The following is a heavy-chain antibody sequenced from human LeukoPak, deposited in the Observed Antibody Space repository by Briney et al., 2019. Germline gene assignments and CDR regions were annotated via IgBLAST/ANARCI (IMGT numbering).Heavy chain of an antibody. CDR2: IYYSGST. D-gene: IGHD2-15*01. Sequence: AETLSLPCTVPGGSISSYYWSWIRQPPGKGLEWIGYIYYSGSTNYNPSLKSRVTISVDTSKNQFSLKLSSVTAADTAVYYCASRVGVGAPFDDAFDIWGQGTMVRVSS. CDR3: ASRVGVGAPFDDAFDI. V-gene: IGHV4-59*01. J-gene: IGHJ3*02. CDR1: GGSISSYY.